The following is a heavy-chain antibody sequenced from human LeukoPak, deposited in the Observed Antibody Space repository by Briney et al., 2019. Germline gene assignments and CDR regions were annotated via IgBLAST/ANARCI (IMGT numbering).Heavy chain of an antibody. V-gene: IGHV1-8*01. CDR1: GYTFTSYD. Sequence: ASVKVSCKASGYTFTSYDINWVRQATGQGLEWMGWMNPNSGKTGYAQKFQGRVTMTRNTSISTAYMELSSLRSEDTAVYYCARVTYYDFWSGYYTGRYNWFDPWGQGTLVTVSS. J-gene: IGHJ5*02. D-gene: IGHD3-3*01. CDR2: MNPNSGKT. CDR3: ARVTYYDFWSGYYTGRYNWFDP.